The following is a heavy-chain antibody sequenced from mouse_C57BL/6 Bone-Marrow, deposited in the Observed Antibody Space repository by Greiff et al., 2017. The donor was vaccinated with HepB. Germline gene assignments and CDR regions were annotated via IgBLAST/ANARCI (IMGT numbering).Heavy chain of an antibody. CDR1: GYTFTNYW. V-gene: IGHV1-63*01. D-gene: IGHD2-4*01. J-gene: IGHJ1*03. CDR2: IYPGGGYT. Sequence: QVQLKESGAELVRPGTSVKMSCKASGYTFTNYWIGWAKQRPGHGLEWIGDIYPGGGYTNYNEKFKGKATLTADKSSSTAYMQFSSLTSEDSAIYYCARRGYYDYDGPWYFDVWGTGTTVTVSS. CDR3: ARRGYYDYDGPWYFDV.